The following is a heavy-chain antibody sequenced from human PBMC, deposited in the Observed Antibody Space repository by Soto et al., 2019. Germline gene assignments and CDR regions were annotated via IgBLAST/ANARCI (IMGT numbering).Heavy chain of an antibody. CDR1: GLTFSTYG. CDR2: ISSGGEYV. CDR3: XXXXXAXAAMGV. Sequence: EVQLVESGGGLVKPGGSLRLSCAASGLTFSTYGMNWVRQAPGKGLEWVSSISSGGEYVGYADSVKGRLTISRDNAKNSLYLXXXXXXXXXXXXXXXXXXXXAXAAMGVWGQGTTVTVXS. D-gene: IGHD2-2*01. J-gene: IGHJ6*02. V-gene: IGHV3-21*01.